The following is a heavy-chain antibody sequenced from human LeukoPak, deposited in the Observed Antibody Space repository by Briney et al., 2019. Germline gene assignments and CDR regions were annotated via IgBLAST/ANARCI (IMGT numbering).Heavy chain of an antibody. CDR3: ARQGRFLEWLPSAPGDYYYGMDV. Sequence: KPSETLSLTCAVYGGSFSGYYWSWIRQPPGKGLEWIGEINHSGSTNYNPSLKSRVTISVDTSKNQFSLKLSSVTAADTAVYYCARQGRFLEWLPSAPGDYYYGMDVWGQGTTVTVSS. V-gene: IGHV4-34*01. CDR2: INHSGST. D-gene: IGHD3-3*01. CDR1: GGSFSGYY. J-gene: IGHJ6*02.